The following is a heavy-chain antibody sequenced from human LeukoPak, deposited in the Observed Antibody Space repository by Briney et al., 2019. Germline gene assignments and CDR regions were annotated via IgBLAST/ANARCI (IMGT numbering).Heavy chain of an antibody. J-gene: IGHJ4*02. V-gene: IGHV3-23*01. CDR3: AKDYAVGSIDY. CDR2: ISRSGEST. CDR1: GFTFSGFA. D-gene: IGHD3-16*01. Sequence: GGSLRLSCAASGFTFSGFAMSCIRQAPGKGLEWVSSISRSGESTFYADSVRGRFTISRDNSKNTVSLQMESLRAEDTALYYCAKDYAVGSIDYWGQGTLVTVSS.